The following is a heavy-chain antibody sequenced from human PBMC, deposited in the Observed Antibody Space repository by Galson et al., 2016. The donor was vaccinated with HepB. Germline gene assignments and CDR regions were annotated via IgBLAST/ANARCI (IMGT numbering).Heavy chain of an antibody. CDR1: GGSFSDYY. CDR3: ATRRRYGSGSLTHDY. Sequence: SETLSLTCAVYGGSFSDYYWNWIRQPPGKGLEWIGEIHRSGSTNLNPSLKSRITMSVDTSKNQFSLKLTSVTAADTAVYYCATRRRYGSGSLTHDYWGQGTLVIVSS. V-gene: IGHV4-34*01. D-gene: IGHD3-10*01. CDR2: IHRSGST. J-gene: IGHJ4*02.